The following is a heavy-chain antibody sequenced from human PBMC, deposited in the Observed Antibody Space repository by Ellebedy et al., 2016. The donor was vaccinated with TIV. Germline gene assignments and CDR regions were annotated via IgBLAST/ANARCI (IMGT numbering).Heavy chain of an antibody. J-gene: IGHJ4*02. D-gene: IGHD4-17*01. V-gene: IGHV2-70*01. CDR3: ARRCAYGDHGLY. CDR1: GFSLATDGMC. CDR2: IDWDDYK. Sequence: SGPTLVNPTQTLTLTCTFSGFSLATDGMCVSWIRQPPGTALEWLALIDWDDYKYYITSMKTRLTISKDTSKNQVVLTMTNIDPVDTATYYCARRCAYGDHGLYWGQGTLVTVSS.